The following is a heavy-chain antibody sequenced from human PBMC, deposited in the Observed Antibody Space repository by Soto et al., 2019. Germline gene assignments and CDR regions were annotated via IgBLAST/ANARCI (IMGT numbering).Heavy chain of an antibody. V-gene: IGHV3-30*18. D-gene: IGHD6-6*01. J-gene: IGHJ6*02. CDR2: MSNDGSNK. CDR3: AKGSSSVYYYYYGIDV. Sequence: RGGSLRLSXVASGFTFSAYGMHWVRQAPGKGLEWVAVMSNDGSNKYYADSVKGRFTISRDNSKNMLYLQMNSLRTEDTAVYYCAKGSSSVYYYYYGIDVWGQGTTVTVSS. CDR1: GFTFSAYG.